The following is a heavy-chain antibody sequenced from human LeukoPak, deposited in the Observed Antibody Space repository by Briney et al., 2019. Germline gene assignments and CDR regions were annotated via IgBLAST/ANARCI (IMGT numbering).Heavy chain of an antibody. CDR2: INTNTGNP. Sequence: GASVKVSCKASGYSFSSYGLNWVRQAPGQGLEWMGWINTNTGNPTYAQGFTRRFVFSLDTSVSTAYLQISSLKAEDTAVYYCARGLYYSDSSGYYSTYPNWFDPWGQGTQVTVSS. V-gene: IGHV7-4-1*02. CDR1: GYSFSSYG. J-gene: IGHJ5*02. D-gene: IGHD3-22*01. CDR3: ARGLYYSDSSGYYSTYPNWFDP.